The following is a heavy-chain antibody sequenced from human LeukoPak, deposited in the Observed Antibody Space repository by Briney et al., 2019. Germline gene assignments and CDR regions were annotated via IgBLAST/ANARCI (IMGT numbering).Heavy chain of an antibody. CDR2: IYSGGST. V-gene: IGHV3-66*01. Sequence: TGGSLRLSCAASGFTVSSNYMSWVRQAPGKGLEWVSVIYSGGSTYYADSVKGRFTISRDNSKNTLYLQMNSLRAEDTAVYYCARSPSMITFGGVIVRYYFDYWGQGTLVTVSS. CDR1: GFTVSSNY. CDR3: ARSPSMITFGGVIVRYYFDY. J-gene: IGHJ4*02. D-gene: IGHD3-16*02.